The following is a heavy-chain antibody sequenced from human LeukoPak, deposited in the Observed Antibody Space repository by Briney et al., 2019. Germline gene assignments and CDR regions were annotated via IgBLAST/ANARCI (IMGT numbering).Heavy chain of an antibody. CDR1: GYTFTIYG. V-gene: IGHV1-18*01. CDR3: ARDKWELLGGDY. CDR2: ISAYNGNT. D-gene: IGHD1-26*01. J-gene: IGHJ4*02. Sequence: ASVKVSCKASGYTFTIYGISWVRQAPGQGLEWMGWISAYNGNTNYAQKLQGRVTMTTDTSTSTAYMELRSLRSDDTALYYCARDKWELLGGDYWGQGTLVTVSS.